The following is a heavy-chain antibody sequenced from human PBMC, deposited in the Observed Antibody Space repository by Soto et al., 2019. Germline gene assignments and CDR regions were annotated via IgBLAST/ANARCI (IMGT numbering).Heavy chain of an antibody. CDR3: ARDSRRRADSGTRPLYYFDY. D-gene: IGHD1-26*01. V-gene: IGHV4-30-4*01. CDR1: GGSIGSGDYY. Sequence: QVQLKESGPGLVKPSQTLSLTCSVSGGSIGSGDYYWSWVRQSPGKGLEWIGYIYYTGNTYYNPPRGSRVTFSVDTSQNQLSMRRGDVTVADTAVYYCARDSRRRADSGTRPLYYFDYWGQGTLVTVSS. CDR2: IYYTGNT. J-gene: IGHJ4*02.